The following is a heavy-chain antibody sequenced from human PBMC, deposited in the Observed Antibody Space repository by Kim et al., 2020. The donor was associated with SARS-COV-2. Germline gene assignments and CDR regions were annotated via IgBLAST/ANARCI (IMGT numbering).Heavy chain of an antibody. CDR1: GFTVSSNY. CDR3: ARDGGRWEQGFYYYYHGT. J-gene: IGHJ6*01. D-gene: IGHD1-26*01. V-gene: IGHV3-66*01. Sequence: GGSLRLSCAASGFTVSSNYMSWVRQAPGKGLEWVSVIYSGGSTYYSDSVKGRFTTSRDNSKNTLQLQMNSMRAADTAAYYCARDGGRWEQGFYYYYHGT. CDR2: IYSGGST.